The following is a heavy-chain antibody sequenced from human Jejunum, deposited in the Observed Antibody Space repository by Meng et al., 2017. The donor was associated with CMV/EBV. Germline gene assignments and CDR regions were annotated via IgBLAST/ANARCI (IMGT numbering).Heavy chain of an antibody. CDR2: FVNNVDT. V-gene: IGHV1-18*01. CDR3: ASWTPGRCYSDL. Sequence: VQRGARVKNLGAPGGVSCDASGYTLASYAINRLRQGPGQGLEWMGWFVNNVDTNSAQKFQRRVTMTTNTHTSTAYMELRSLISYDTAVYYGASWTPGRCYSDLWGQGTLVTVSS. CDR1: GYTLASYA. D-gene: IGHD3/OR15-3a*01. J-gene: IGHJ4*02.